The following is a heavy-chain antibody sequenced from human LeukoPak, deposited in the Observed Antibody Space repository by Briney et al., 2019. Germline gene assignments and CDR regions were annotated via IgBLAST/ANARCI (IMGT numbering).Heavy chain of an antibody. J-gene: IGHJ4*02. Sequence: PGGSLRLSCAASGLTFSSDPMNWVRQAPGKGLEWVSYISSSSGTIYYADSVKGRFTISRDNAKNSLYLQMNSLRDEDTAVYYCAKARGSSVYEQFDYWGQGTQVTVSP. CDR3: AKARGSSVYEQFDY. V-gene: IGHV3-48*02. CDR2: ISSSSGTI. CDR1: GLTFSSDP. D-gene: IGHD5/OR15-5a*01.